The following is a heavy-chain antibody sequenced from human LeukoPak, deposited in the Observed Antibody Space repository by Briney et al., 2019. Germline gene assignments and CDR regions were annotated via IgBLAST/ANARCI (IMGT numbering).Heavy chain of an antibody. D-gene: IGHD3/OR15-3a*01. J-gene: IGHJ4*02. CDR2: IYYSGNT. Sequence: PSETLSLTCTVSGVSISSSNSYWGWIRQPPGKGLEWIGSIYYSGNTYYNASLKSQVSISIDTSKNRFSLKLTSVTAADTAVYYCARQTGSGLFILPGGQGTLVTVSS. CDR1: GVSISSSNSY. CDR3: ARQTGSGLFILP. V-gene: IGHV4-39*01.